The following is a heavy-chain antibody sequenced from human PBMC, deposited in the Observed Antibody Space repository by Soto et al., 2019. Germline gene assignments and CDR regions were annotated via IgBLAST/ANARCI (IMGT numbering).Heavy chain of an antibody. CDR2: ISGNGGST. J-gene: IGHJ6*02. D-gene: IGHD3-3*01. CDR3: ARDRYSYYDFWSGSLPYYYYGMDV. CDR1: GFTFSSYA. V-gene: IGHV3-64*04. Sequence: GGSLRLSCSASGFTFSSYAMHWVRQAPGKRLEYVSAISGNGGSTYYPDSVKGRFTISRDNSKKTLYLQMNSLRAEDTAVYYCARDRYSYYDFWSGSLPYYYYGMDVWGQGTTVTVSS.